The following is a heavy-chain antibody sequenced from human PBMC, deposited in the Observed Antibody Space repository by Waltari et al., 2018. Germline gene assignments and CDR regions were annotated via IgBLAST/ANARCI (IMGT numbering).Heavy chain of an antibody. Sequence: QVQLVESGGGVVQPGTSLRLSCAASGFTFSSYSMHWVRQAPVKGLEWVSVFYSAGSTNYADSVKGRFTISRDNSKNTLSLQMNGLRTEDTAVYYCARENSVAGARAFDYWGQGLLVTVSS. CDR1: GFTFSSYS. CDR3: ARENSVAGARAFDY. V-gene: IGHV3-NL1*01. D-gene: IGHD6-19*01. J-gene: IGHJ4*02. CDR2: FYSAGST.